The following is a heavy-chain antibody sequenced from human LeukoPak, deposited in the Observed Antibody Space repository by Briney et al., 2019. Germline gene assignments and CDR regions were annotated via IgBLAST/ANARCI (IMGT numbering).Heavy chain of an antibody. Sequence: GASVKVSCKASGYTFTRYGISCVRQAPGQGLEWMGWIRVDNGDTDNAQKFQVRVTITTDTSSTTIYMELRSLRSDDTAVYYCAGVNLYYNYMDVWGKGTTVTVSS. J-gene: IGHJ6*03. CDR2: IRVDNGDT. CDR1: GYTFTRYG. CDR3: AGVNLYYNYMDV. V-gene: IGHV1-18*01. D-gene: IGHD1-14*01.